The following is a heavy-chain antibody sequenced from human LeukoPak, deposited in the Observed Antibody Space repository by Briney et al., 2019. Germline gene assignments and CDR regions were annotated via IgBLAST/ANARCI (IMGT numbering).Heavy chain of an antibody. CDR3: AKEGSSRSSSDFDY. CDR1: GFTFSSYG. CDR2: IWYDGSNK. V-gene: IGHV3-33*06. Sequence: GGSLRLSCAASGFTFSSYGMHWVRQAPGKGLEWVAVIWYDGSNKYYADSVKGRFTISRDNSKNTLYLQMNSLRAEDTAVYYCAKEGSSRSSSDFDYWGRGTLVTVST. J-gene: IGHJ4*02. D-gene: IGHD6-13*01.